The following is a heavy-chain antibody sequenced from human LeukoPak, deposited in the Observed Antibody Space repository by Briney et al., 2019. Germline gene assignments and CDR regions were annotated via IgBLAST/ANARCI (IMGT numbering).Heavy chain of an antibody. CDR3: ARGLPVFDP. J-gene: IGHJ5*02. CDR1: GGSINSYY. Sequence: SETLSLTCTVSGGSINSYYWSWIRQPPGKGLEWIGYIYYSGSTYYNPSLKSRVTISLDTSKNQFSLKLSSVTAADTAVYYCARGLPVFDPWGQGTLVTVSS. V-gene: IGHV4-59*12. CDR2: IYYSGST.